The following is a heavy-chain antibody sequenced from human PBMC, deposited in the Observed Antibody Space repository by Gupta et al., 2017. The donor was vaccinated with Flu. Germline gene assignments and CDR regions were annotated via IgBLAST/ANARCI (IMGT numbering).Heavy chain of an antibody. J-gene: IGHJ3*02. V-gene: IGHV3-21*03. Sequence: EAQLVESGGGLVKPGGSMRPSCGAAGFTFSNYGMNWVRQAPGKGLDGVAYINSDSAMTYYADSVKGRFTVSIDNAKNSLYLQMNSLRAEDTAVYYGAECLSNGFDIWGQGTMVTVAS. CDR2: INSDSAMT. CDR3: AECLSNGFDI. D-gene: IGHD3-16*01. CDR1: GFTFSNYG.